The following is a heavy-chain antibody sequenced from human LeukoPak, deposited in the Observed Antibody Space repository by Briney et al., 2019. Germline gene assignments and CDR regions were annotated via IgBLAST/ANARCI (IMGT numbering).Heavy chain of an antibody. J-gene: IGHJ4*02. CDR2: IIPIFGTA. CDR1: GGTFSSYA. D-gene: IGHD1-26*01. CDR3: ERGQIVGAGGYFDY. Sequence: SVKVSCKASGGTFSSYAISWVRQAPGQGLEWMGGIIPIFGTANYAQKFKGRVTVTADESTIPAYRELSSLTSEDPAVYYCERGQIVGAGGYFDYWGQGTLVTVSS. V-gene: IGHV1-69*01.